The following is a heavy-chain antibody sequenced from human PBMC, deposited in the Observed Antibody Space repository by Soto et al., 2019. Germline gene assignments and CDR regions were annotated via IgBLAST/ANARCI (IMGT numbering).Heavy chain of an antibody. J-gene: IGHJ4*02. Sequence: GGSLRLSCAASGFTFSSYAMHRVRQAPGKGLEWVAVISYDGSNKYYADSVKGRFTISRDNSKNTLYLQMNSLRAEDTAVYYCRSGVDYWGQGTLVTVSS. V-gene: IGHV3-30-3*01. D-gene: IGHD3-10*01. CDR3: RSGVDY. CDR1: GFTFSSYA. CDR2: ISYDGSNK.